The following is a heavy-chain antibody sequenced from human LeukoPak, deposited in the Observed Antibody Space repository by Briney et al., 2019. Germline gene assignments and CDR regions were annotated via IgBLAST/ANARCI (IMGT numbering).Heavy chain of an antibody. J-gene: IGHJ4*02. CDR2: MNPNSGNT. Sequence: AASVKVSCKASGYTFTSYDINWVRQATGQGLKWMGWMNPNSGNTGYAQKFQGRVTMTRNTSISTAYMELSSLRSEDTAVYYCARRDGEFLEWLFHYWGQGTLVTVSS. CDR1: GYTFTSYD. D-gene: IGHD3-3*01. CDR3: ARRDGEFLEWLFHY. V-gene: IGHV1-8*01.